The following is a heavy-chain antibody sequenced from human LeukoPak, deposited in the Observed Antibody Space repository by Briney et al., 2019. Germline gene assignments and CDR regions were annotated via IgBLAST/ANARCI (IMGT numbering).Heavy chain of an antibody. V-gene: IGHV1-46*01. CDR1: GYTFTSYY. D-gene: IGHD1-1*01. Sequence: ASVKVSCKASGYTFTSYYINWVRQAPGQGLEWMGIINPSGCSTNSAQKFQGRLSMTRDTSTSTVYMELSSLRSEDTAVYYCARPARRAYNYDAFDIWGQGTVVTVSS. J-gene: IGHJ3*02. CDR2: INPSGCST. CDR3: ARPARRAYNYDAFDI.